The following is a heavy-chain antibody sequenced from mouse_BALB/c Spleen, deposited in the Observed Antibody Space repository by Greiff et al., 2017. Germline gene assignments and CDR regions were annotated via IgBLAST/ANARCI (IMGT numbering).Heavy chain of an antibody. CDR1: GFTFTDYY. CDR2: IRNKANGYTT. D-gene: IGHD2-4*01. CDR3: ARDSPPDDYAWFAY. J-gene: IGHJ3*01. Sequence: DVKLVESGGGLVQPGGSLRLSCATSGFTFTDYYMSWVRQPPGKALEWLGFIRNKANGYTTEYSASVKGRFTISRDNSQSILYLQMNTLRAEDSATYYCARDSPPDDYAWFAYWGQGTLVTVSA. V-gene: IGHV7-3*02.